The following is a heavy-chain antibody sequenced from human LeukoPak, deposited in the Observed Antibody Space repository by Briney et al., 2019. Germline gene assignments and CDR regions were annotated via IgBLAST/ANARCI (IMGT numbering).Heavy chain of an antibody. J-gene: IGHJ3*02. D-gene: IGHD5-24*01. V-gene: IGHV3-30-3*01. CDR3: AREEGTRWLLAAFDI. Sequence: GGSLRLSCAASGFTFSSYAMHWVRQAPGKGLEWAAVISYDGSNKYYADSVKGRFTISRDNSKNTLYLQMNSLRAEDTAVYYCAREEGTRWLLAAFDIWGQGTMVTVSS. CDR2: ISYDGSNK. CDR1: GFTFSSYA.